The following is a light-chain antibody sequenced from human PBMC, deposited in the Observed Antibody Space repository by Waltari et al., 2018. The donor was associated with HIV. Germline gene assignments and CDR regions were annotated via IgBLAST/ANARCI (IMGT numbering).Light chain of an antibody. CDR3: LQSRSTPLT. J-gene: IGKJ3*01. CDR1: QTVSGL. CDR2: GAS. V-gene: IGKV1-39*01. Sequence: DIQVTQSPSSLSASVGDKVSITCRTSQTVSGLLHWFQQKPGNARKLLISGASSLHNGVPSRFSGSGSGTDFTLTISSLQPDDFSTYYCLQSRSTPLTFGPLTNVDI.